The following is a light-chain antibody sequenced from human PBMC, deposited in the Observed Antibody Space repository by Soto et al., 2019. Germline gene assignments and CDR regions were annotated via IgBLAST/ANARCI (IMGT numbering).Light chain of an antibody. J-gene: IGKJ1*01. CDR1: QGISRY. Sequence: DIQLTQSPSFLSASLGDRVTITCRASQGISRYLAWYQQKPGKAPNLLIYAASTLQSGVPSRFSGSGSGTEFTLTISSLQSEDVATYYCQQLNSYPRTFGQGTKVEIK. CDR3: QQLNSYPRT. V-gene: IGKV1-9*01. CDR2: AAS.